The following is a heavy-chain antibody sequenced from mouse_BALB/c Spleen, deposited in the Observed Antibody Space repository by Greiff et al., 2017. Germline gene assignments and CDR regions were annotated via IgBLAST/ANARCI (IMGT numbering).Heavy chain of an antibody. CDR2: IDPANGNT. CDR3: VPYGNYGYYAMDY. Sequence: EVKLQQSGAELVKPGASIKLSCTASGFNIKDTYMHWVKQRPEQGLEWIGRIDPANGNTKYDPKFQGKATITADTSSNTAYLQLSSLTSEDTAVYYCVPYGNYGYYAMDYWGQGTSVTVSS. CDR1: GFNIKDTY. J-gene: IGHJ4*01. V-gene: IGHV14-3*02. D-gene: IGHD2-1*01.